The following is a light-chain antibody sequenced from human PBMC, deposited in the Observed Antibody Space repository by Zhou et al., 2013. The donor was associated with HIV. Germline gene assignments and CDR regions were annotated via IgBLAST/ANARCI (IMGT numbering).Light chain of an antibody. CDR1: QGISKW. CDR2: AAS. V-gene: IGKV1-12*01. CDR3: QQYNNVPIT. Sequence: DIQMTQSPSSVSASVGDRITITCRASQGISKWLAWYQQKPGKAPKLLIYAASSLQSGVPSRFSGSGSGTDFTFTIGSLQPEDFATYYCQQYNNVPITFGQGTRLEIK. J-gene: IGKJ5*01.